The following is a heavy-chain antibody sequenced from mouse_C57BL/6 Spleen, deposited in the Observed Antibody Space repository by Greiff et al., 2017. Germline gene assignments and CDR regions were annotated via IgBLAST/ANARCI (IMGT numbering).Heavy chain of an antibody. V-gene: IGHV5-17*01. CDR2: ISSGSSTT. CDR1: GYTFSDYG. J-gene: IGHJ4*01. CDR3: ARSRGANYCALDY. D-gene: IGHD1-1*01. Sequence: EVQLVESGAGLVKPGGSLKLSCAASGYTFSDYGMHWVRQDPEKGLEWVGYISSGSSTTYYADTVKGRFTISRDKAKSTLFLQMTSLRSEDTAMYYCARSRGANYCALDYWGQGTSVTVSS.